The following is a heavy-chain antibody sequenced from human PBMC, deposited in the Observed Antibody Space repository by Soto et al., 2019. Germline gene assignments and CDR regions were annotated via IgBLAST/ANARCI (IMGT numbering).Heavy chain of an antibody. V-gene: IGHV4-34*01. Sequence: SETLSLTCAVYGGSFSGHYWSWIRQPPGKGLEWIGEINHSGSTNYNPSLKSRVTISVDTSKNQFSLRLSSVTAADTAVYYCARWVVTAHSVDWFDPWGKGTLVTVSS. D-gene: IGHD2-21*02. CDR1: GGSFSGHY. CDR2: INHSGST. CDR3: ARWVVTAHSVDWFDP. J-gene: IGHJ5*02.